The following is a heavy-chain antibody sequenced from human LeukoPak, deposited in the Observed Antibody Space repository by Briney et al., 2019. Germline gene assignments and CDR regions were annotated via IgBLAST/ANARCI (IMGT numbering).Heavy chain of an antibody. Sequence: PGGSLRLSCAASGFIFSDHYIDWVRQTPQRGLEWLGGSRNRAHNFMTEYAASVKDRFSISRDDSQNSLFLQMTNLMTDDTAVYYCARGDGWSFDYWGQGSLVIVSS. CDR2: SRNRAHNFMT. CDR1: GFIFSDHY. J-gene: IGHJ4*02. D-gene: IGHD6-19*01. CDR3: ARGDGWSFDY. V-gene: IGHV3-72*01.